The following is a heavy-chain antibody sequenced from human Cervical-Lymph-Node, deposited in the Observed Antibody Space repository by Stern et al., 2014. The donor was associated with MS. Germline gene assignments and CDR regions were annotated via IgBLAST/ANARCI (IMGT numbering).Heavy chain of an antibody. CDR2: ISYDGNHK. J-gene: IGHJ4*02. CDR1: GFTFSSYG. CDR3: ARDYEDTSMLFDH. D-gene: IGHD2-8*01. V-gene: IGHV3-30*03. Sequence: VQLVFSVGAVVQPGRSLRLSGAASGFTFSSYGMHLVLQAPGKVLEWVTVISYDGNHKYYAASVKGRFTISRDNSKNTLHLQMNSVTPDDTAIYYCARDYEDTSMLFDHWGQGTLVTVTS.